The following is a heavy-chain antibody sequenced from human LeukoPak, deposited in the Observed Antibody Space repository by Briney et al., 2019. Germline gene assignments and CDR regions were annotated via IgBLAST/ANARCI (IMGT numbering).Heavy chain of an antibody. D-gene: IGHD3-9*01. Sequence: PGGSLRLPCAASGFTFRLYSMNWVRQAPGKGLEWLSYIRSTDGAIAYADSVKGRFTISRDDAKNSLYLQMNSLRDEDTAVYYCARDRDWAFDYWGQGTLITVSS. CDR2: IRSTDGAI. CDR1: GFTFRLYS. J-gene: IGHJ4*02. CDR3: ARDRDWAFDY. V-gene: IGHV3-48*02.